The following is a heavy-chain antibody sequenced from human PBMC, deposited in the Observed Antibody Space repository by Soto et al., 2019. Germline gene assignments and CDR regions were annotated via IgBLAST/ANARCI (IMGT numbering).Heavy chain of an antibody. Sequence: PGGSLRLSCAASGFTFSSYGMHWVRQAPGKGLEWVAVIWYDGSNKYYADSVKGRFTISRDNSKNTLYLQMNSLRAEDTAVYYCARLRQQLVRGDAFDIWGQGTMVTVSS. V-gene: IGHV3-33*01. J-gene: IGHJ3*02. CDR2: IWYDGSNK. CDR3: ARLRQQLVRGDAFDI. CDR1: GFTFSSYG. D-gene: IGHD6-13*01.